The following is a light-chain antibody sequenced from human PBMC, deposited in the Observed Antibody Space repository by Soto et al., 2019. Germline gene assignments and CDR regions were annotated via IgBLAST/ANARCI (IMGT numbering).Light chain of an antibody. CDR1: QSISDSY. V-gene: IGKV3-20*01. J-gene: IGKJ2*01. CDR3: QQYGSSPYT. CDR2: GAS. Sequence: EIVLTQSPGTLSLSPGERATLSCRASQSISDSYLAWYQQKPGRAPRLLIYGASSRATGIPDRFSGSGSGTDFTLIVSRLEPEDFAVYYCQQYGSSPYTFGQGTKLEIK.